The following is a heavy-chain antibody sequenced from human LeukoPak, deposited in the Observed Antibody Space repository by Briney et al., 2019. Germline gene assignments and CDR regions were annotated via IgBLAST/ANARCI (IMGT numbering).Heavy chain of an antibody. V-gene: IGHV1-18*01. CDR1: GDTFTSYG. J-gene: IGHJ4*02. Sequence: PVKISCTASGDTFTSYGTSWVRQAPGQRLEWMGWISAYNVNTNYTQKRQGRVTLTTDTHTSTAYMELRSLRYDDTAVYYCAKGGRGSPVPNFDCWRQGTLVTVSS. CDR2: ISAYNVNT. CDR3: AKGGRGSPVPNFDC. D-gene: IGHD2-15*01.